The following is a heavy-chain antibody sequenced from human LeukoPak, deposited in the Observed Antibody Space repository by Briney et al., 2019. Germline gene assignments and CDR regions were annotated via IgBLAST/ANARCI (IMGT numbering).Heavy chain of an antibody. V-gene: IGHV1-24*01. J-gene: IGHJ6*02. Sequence: ASVKVSCKVSGYTLTELSMHWVRQAPGKGLEWMGGFDPEDGETIYAQKFQGRVTITADESTSTAYMELSSLRSEDTAVYYCARGPYYYYGMDVWGQGTTVTVSS. CDR3: ARGPYYYYGMDV. CDR1: GYTLTELS. CDR2: FDPEDGET.